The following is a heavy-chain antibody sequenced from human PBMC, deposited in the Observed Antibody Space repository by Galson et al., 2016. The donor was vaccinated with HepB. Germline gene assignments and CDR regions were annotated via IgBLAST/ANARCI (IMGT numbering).Heavy chain of an antibody. CDR3: ARELDNSFYFYY. J-gene: IGHJ4*02. D-gene: IGHD1-1*01. Sequence: SVKVSCKASGYTFNTYNMHWVRQAPGQGLEWMGIIKPSGGNTIYTQKFQDRITMTRETSTSTVYMELISLRSEDTAVYYCARELDNSFYFYYWGQGTLLTVSS. CDR2: IKPSGGNT. V-gene: IGHV1-46*02. CDR1: GYTFNTYN.